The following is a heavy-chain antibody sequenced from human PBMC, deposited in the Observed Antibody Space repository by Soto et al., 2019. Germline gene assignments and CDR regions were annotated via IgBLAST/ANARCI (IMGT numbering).Heavy chain of an antibody. J-gene: IGHJ4*02. CDR2: IIPIFGTA. D-gene: IGHD5-18*01. CDR1: GGTFSSYA. Sequence: ASVKVSCKASGGTFSSYAISWVRQAPGQGLEWMGGIIPIFGTANYAQKFQGRVTITADESTSTAYMELSSLRSEDTAVYYCARENVDTAMDSNWGQGTLVTVSS. V-gene: IGHV1-69*13. CDR3: ARENVDTAMDSN.